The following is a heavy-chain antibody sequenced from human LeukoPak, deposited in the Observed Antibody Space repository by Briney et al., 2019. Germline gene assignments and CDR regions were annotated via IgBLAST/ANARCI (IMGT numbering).Heavy chain of an antibody. V-gene: IGHV3-30*18. CDR2: ISYDGSNK. Sequence: PGRSLRLSCAASGFTFSSYGMHWVRQAPGKGLEWVAVISYDGSNKHYADSVKGRFTISRDNSKNTLYLQMNSLRAEDTAVYYCAKTMTGYVWGSPNYWGQGTLVTVSS. CDR3: AKTMTGYVWGSPNY. J-gene: IGHJ4*02. D-gene: IGHD3-16*01. CDR1: GFTFSSYG.